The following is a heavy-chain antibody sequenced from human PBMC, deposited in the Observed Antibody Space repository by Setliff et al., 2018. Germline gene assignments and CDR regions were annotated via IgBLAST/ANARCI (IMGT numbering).Heavy chain of an antibody. CDR3: AKDRSRDYDDSSGYDH. Sequence: PGGSLRLSCVASGFTFDVYDLNWVRQAPGKGLEWVSSINWNGDRTGYADSVKGRFTISRDNAKNSLYLQMNRLRAEDTALYYCAKDRSRDYDDSSGYDHWGQGTLVTVSS. CDR1: GFTFDVYD. J-gene: IGHJ5*02. V-gene: IGHV3-20*04. CDR2: INWNGDRT. D-gene: IGHD3-22*01.